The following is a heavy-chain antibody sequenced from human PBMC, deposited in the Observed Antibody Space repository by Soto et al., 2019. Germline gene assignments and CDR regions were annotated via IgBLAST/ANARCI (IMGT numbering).Heavy chain of an antibody. CDR3: ARVTPYCGGDCYAEGEAFDI. D-gene: IGHD2-21*02. V-gene: IGHV1-3*01. CDR2: INAGNGNT. Sequence: GASVKVSCKASGYTFTSYAMHWVRQAPGQRLEWMGWINAGNGNTKYSQKFQGRVTITRDTSASTAYMELSSLRSEDTAVYYCARVTPYCGGDCYAEGEAFDIWGQGTMVTVSS. J-gene: IGHJ3*02. CDR1: GYTFTSYA.